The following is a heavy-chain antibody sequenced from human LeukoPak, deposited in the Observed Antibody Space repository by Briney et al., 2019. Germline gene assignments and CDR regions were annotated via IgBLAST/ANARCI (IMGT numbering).Heavy chain of an antibody. V-gene: IGHV3-30*02. CDR3: AKGGSLDY. D-gene: IGHD3-16*01. Sequence: GGSLRLSCAASGFTFSSYWMSWVRQAPGKGLEWVAFIRNDGTNKYYADSVKGRFTISRDNSKNTLYLQMNSLRAEDTAVYYCAKGGSLDYWGQGTLVTVSS. CDR1: GFTFSSYW. CDR2: IRNDGTNK. J-gene: IGHJ4*02.